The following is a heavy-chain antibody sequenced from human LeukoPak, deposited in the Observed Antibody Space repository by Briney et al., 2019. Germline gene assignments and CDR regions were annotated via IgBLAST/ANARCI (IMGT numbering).Heavy chain of an antibody. Sequence: GGSLRLSCAASGFTFNNYAMHWVRQAPGEGLEWVAVISYDGSYDYYADSVKGRFTSSRDNSKNTLYLQMNSLRIDDTAVYYCARGGSVVVTAVYYFDYWGQGTLVTVSS. CDR2: ISYDGSYD. J-gene: IGHJ4*02. CDR3: ARGGSVVVTAVYYFDY. CDR1: GFTFNNYA. V-gene: IGHV3-30*04. D-gene: IGHD2-21*02.